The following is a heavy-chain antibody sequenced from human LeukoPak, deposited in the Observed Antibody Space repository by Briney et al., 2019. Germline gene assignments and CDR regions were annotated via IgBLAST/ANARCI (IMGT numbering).Heavy chain of an antibody. D-gene: IGHD5-12*01. J-gene: IGHJ4*02. Sequence: GGSLRLSCTASGLSLNNYAMSWVRQVPGRGLEWVSASSSSDDGKWYAESVRGRFTISRDNAKNSLYLQMNSLRAEDTAVYYCARAGYSGYDCIDYWGQGTLVTVSS. CDR3: ARAGYSGYDCIDY. V-gene: IGHV3-23*01. CDR2: SSSSDDGK. CDR1: GLSLNNYA.